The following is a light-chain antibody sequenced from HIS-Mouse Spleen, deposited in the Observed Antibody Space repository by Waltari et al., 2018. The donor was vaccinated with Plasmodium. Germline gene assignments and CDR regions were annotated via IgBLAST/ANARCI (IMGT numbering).Light chain of an antibody. CDR2: AAS. V-gene: IGKV1-8*01. J-gene: IGKJ4*01. CDR3: QQYYSYPLT. CDR1: QGISSY. Sequence: AIRMTQSPSSFPASTGDSVPHTCRASQGISSYLAWYQQKPGKAPKLLIYAASTLQSGVPSRFSGSGSGTDFTLTISCLQSEDFATYYCQQYYSYPLTFGGGTKVEIK.